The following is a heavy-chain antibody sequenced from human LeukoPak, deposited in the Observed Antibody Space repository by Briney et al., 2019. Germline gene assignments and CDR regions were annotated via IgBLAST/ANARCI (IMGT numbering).Heavy chain of an antibody. V-gene: IGHV1-18*01. CDR1: GYTFTSYG. Sequence: GASVKVSCKASGYTFTSYGISWVRQAPGQGLEWMGWISAYNGNTNYAQKLQGRVTMTTDTSTSTAYMELRSLRSDDTAVYYCAGSFGYSSSWRNLDYWGQGTLVTVSS. D-gene: IGHD6-13*01. CDR2: ISAYNGNT. J-gene: IGHJ4*02. CDR3: AGSFGYSSSWRNLDY.